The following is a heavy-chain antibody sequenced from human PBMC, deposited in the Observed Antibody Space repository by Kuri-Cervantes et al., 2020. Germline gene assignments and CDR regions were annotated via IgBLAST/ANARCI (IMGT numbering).Heavy chain of an antibody. J-gene: IGHJ6*02. Sequence: GESLKISCAASGFTVSSNYMSWVRQAPGKGLEWVSVIYSGGSTYYADSVKGRFTISRDNSKNTLYLQMNSLRAEDTAVYYCAKDGDFWSGYSTFYYYYGMDVWGQGTTVTVSS. D-gene: IGHD3-3*01. CDR2: IYSGGST. CDR1: GFTVSSNY. CDR3: AKDGDFWSGYSTFYYYYGMDV. V-gene: IGHV3-66*02.